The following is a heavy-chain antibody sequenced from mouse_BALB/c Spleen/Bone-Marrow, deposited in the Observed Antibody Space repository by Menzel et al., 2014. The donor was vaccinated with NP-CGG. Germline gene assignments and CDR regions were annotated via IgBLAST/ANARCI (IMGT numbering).Heavy chain of an antibody. CDR2: IYPGNSGT. D-gene: IGHD1-1*01. J-gene: IGHJ2*01. Sequence: VQLKHSGTVLARPGASVKMSCKASGYSFTSYWMHWVKQRPGQGLEWIGAIYPGNSGTSYNQKFKGKAKLTAVTSASTAYMELSSLTNEDSAIYYCTKEWYYGFDYWGQGTTLTVSS. CDR3: TKEWYYGFDY. V-gene: IGHV1-5*01. CDR1: GYSFTSYW.